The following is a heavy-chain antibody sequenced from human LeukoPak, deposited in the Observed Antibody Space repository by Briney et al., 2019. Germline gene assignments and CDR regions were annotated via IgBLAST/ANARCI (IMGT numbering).Heavy chain of an antibody. CDR3: GRGSIAAAGIDY. CDR2: IYCSGST. D-gene: IGHD6-13*01. CDR1: GGSISGSSYY. J-gene: IGHJ4*02. Sequence: SETLSLTCTVSGGSISGSSYYWGWIRQPPGKGLEWIGHIYCSGSTYYNPSLKSRVTISVDTSKNQFSLKLSSVTAADTAVYYCGRGSIAAAGIDYWGQGTLVTVSS. V-gene: IGHV4-39*07.